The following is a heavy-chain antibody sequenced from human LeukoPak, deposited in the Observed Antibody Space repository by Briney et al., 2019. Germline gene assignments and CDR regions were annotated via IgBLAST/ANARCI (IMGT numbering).Heavy chain of an antibody. V-gene: IGHV1-18*01. J-gene: IGHJ4*02. CDR1: GYMFTTYG. CDR2: ISVYNGNT. CDR3: ARDFGGSRIGADY. Sequence: ASVKVSCKASGYMFTTYGISWVRQAPGQGREWMGWISVYNGNTNYAQKIQGRVTMTTDTSTSTAYMELRSLRSDDTAVYYCARDFGGSRIGADYWGQGTLVTVSS. D-gene: IGHD4-23*01.